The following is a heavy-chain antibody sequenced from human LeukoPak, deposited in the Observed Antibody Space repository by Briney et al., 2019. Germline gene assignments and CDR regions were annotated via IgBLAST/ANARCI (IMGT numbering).Heavy chain of an antibody. V-gene: IGHV4-61*02. J-gene: IGHJ4*02. D-gene: IGHD3-3*01. CDR1: GGSISSGSYY. Sequence: SETLSLTCTVSGGSISSGSYYWSWIRQPAGKGLEWIGRIYTSGSTNYNPSLKSRVTISVDTSKNQFSLKLSSVTAADTAVYYCARHGGPSAVFWSGYYGYWGQGTLVTVSS. CDR3: ARHGGPSAVFWSGYYGY. CDR2: IYTSGST.